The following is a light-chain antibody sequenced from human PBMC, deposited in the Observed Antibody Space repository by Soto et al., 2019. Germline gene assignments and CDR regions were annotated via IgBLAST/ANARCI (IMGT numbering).Light chain of an antibody. CDR1: QSVSSY. V-gene: IGKV3-11*01. Sequence: EIVLTQSPATLSLSPGERATLSCRASQSVSSYLAWYQQKPGKAPRLLIYDASISATGIPARFSGSGSGTDFTLTISSLEPEDFVVYYCQQRSNWLFTFGPGTIVYIK. CDR2: DAS. J-gene: IGKJ3*01. CDR3: QQRSNWLFT.